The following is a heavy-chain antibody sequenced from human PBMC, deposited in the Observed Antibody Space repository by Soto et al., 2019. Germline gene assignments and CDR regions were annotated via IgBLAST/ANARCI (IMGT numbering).Heavy chain of an antibody. CDR1: GFTFSSYA. CDR2: ISGSGGST. CDR3: AKSGYGDYANYYYGMDV. D-gene: IGHD4-17*01. V-gene: IGHV3-23*01. J-gene: IGHJ6*02. Sequence: HPGGSLRLSCAASGFTFSSYAMSWVRQAPGKGLEWVSAISGSGGSTYYADSVKGRFTISRDNSKNTLYLQMNSLRAEDTAVYYCAKSGYGDYANYYYGMDVWGQGTTVTVSS.